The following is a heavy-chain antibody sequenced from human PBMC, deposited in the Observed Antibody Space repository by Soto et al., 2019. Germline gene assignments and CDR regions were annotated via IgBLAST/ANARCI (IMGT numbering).Heavy chain of an antibody. V-gene: IGHV4-39*01. CDR3: ARKRNSVVTQAYFDV. D-gene: IGHD2-21*02. J-gene: IGHJ4*02. CDR1: CDSINIRSYY. Sequence: LSLTGTVPCDSINIRSYYWVLIRQPPGKGLEWIWSIYYSGRTYNNPSLRSRVSMSIDTSKDQFSLKLKSVTAADTALYFCARKRNSVVTQAYFDVWGPGSLVTVSS. CDR2: IYYSGRT.